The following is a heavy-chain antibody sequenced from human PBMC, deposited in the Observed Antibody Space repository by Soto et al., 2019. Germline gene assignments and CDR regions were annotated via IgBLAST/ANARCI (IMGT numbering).Heavy chain of an antibody. CDR2: TRNKAKSYTT. Sequence: GGSLRLSCAASGFTFSDHYMDWVRQAPGKGLEWVGRTRNKAKSYTTEYAASVKGRFTISRDDSKNSRYLQMNSLKTEDTAVYYCARVKRARDGYNLDYWGQGTLVTVSS. J-gene: IGHJ4*02. V-gene: IGHV3-72*01. CDR1: GFTFSDHY. CDR3: ARVKRARDGYNLDY. D-gene: IGHD5-12*01.